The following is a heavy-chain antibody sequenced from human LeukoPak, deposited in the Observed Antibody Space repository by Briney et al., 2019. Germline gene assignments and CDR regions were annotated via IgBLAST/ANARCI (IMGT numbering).Heavy chain of an antibody. Sequence: GASVKVSCKASGYTFTSYDINWVRQATGQGLEWMGWMNPNSGNTGYAQKFQGRVTMTRNTSISTAYMELSSLRSEDTAVYYCARGRIGDFWSGYYTGWFDPWGQGTLVTVSS. CDR2: MNPNSGNT. J-gene: IGHJ5*02. D-gene: IGHD3-3*01. V-gene: IGHV1-8*01. CDR3: ARGRIGDFWSGYYTGWFDP. CDR1: GYTFTSYD.